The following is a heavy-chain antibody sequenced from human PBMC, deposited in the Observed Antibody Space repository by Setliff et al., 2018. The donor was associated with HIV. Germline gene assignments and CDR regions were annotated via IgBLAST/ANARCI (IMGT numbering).Heavy chain of an antibody. J-gene: IGHJ5*02. CDR3: AVWIREVIS. V-gene: IGHV3-72*01. CDR1: GFTFSNYA. CDR2: TKNKDNSFTT. D-gene: IGHD3-10*01. Sequence: PGGSLRLSCAASGFTFSNYAMSWVRQAPGKGLEWVGRTKNKDNSFTTEYAASVKGRFTISRDDSKNSLSLHMNSLKTEDTAVYYCAVWIREVISWGRGTLVTVSS.